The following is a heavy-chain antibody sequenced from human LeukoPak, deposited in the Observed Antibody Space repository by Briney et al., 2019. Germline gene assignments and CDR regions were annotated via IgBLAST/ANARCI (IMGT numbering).Heavy chain of an antibody. J-gene: IGHJ4*02. D-gene: IGHD2-15*01. Sequence: VASVKVSCKASGYTFTSYYMHWVRQAPGQGLEWMGIINPSGGSTSYAQKFQGRVTMTRDMSTSTVYMELSSLRSEDTAVYYCARVSWYCSGGSCYFDYWGQGTLVTVSS. CDR1: GYTFTSYY. V-gene: IGHV1-46*01. CDR2: INPSGGST. CDR3: ARVSWYCSGGSCYFDY.